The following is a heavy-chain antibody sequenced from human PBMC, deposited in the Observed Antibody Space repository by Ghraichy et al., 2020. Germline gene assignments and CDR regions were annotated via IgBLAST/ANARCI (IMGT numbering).Heavy chain of an antibody. CDR1: GFTFSNAW. V-gene: IGHV3-15*07. CDR2: IKSKTDGGTT. D-gene: IGHD6-19*01. CDR3: TTARLRSSGWAFDI. Sequence: LSLTCAASGFTFSNAWMNWVRQAPGKGLEWVGRIKSKTDGGTTDYAAPVKGRFTISRDDSKNTLYLQMNSLKTEDTAVYYCTTARLRSSGWAFDIWGQGTMVTVSS. J-gene: IGHJ3*02.